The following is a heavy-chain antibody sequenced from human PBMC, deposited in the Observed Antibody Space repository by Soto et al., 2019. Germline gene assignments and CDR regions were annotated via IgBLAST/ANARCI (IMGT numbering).Heavy chain of an antibody. CDR3: AREGVSSSWYNYYGMDV. CDR2: IKSKANSYAT. D-gene: IGHD6-13*01. CDR1: GFTFSGSA. V-gene: IGHV3-73*01. J-gene: IGHJ6*02. Sequence: GSLRLSCAAAGFTFSGSAMHWVRQASGKGLEWVGRIKSKANSYATAYTASVKGRFTISRDDSKNTAYLQMNSLKTEDTAVYYCAREGVSSSWYNYYGMDVWGQGTTVTVSS.